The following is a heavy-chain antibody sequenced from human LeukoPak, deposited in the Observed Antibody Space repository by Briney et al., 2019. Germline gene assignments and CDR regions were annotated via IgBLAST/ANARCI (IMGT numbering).Heavy chain of an antibody. CDR2: IYYSGST. CDR1: GGSISSGDYY. V-gene: IGHV4-30-4*08. D-gene: IGHD4-17*01. Sequence: SETLSLTCSVSGGSISSGDYYWSWIRQPPGKGLEWIGYIYYSGSTYYNPSLKSRVTISVDTSKNQFSLKLSSVTAADTAVYYCARTTVTTGRCLDYWGQGTLVTVSS. CDR3: ARTTVTTGRCLDY. J-gene: IGHJ4*02.